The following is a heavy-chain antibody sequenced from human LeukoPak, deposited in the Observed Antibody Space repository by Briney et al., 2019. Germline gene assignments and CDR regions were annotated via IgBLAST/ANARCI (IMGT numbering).Heavy chain of an antibody. CDR1: GFTFSSYA. J-gene: IGHJ3*02. Sequence: PGGSLRLSCAASGFTFSSYAMHWVRQAPGKGLEYVSAISSNGGSTYYANSVKGRFTISRDNSKNTLYLQMGSLRAEDMAVYYCASQGKGPKDSVDIWGQGTMVTVSS. CDR3: ASQGKGPKDSVDI. CDR2: ISSNGGST. V-gene: IGHV3-64*01. D-gene: IGHD2-15*01.